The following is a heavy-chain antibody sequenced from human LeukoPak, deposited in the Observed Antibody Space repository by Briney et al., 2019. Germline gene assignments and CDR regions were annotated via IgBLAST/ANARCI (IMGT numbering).Heavy chain of an antibody. CDR3: ARSGGLQKLDY. V-gene: IGHV3-74*01. J-gene: IGHJ4*02. CDR2: INNDGSST. CDR1: GFIFSDHW. D-gene: IGHD4-11*01. Sequence: GGSLRLSCAASGFIFSDHWMHWVRQAPGKGLVWLSRINNDGSSTIYADSVKGRFTFSRDNAENTLFLEMSSLRVEDTAVYYCARSGGLQKLDYWGQGTLVTVSS.